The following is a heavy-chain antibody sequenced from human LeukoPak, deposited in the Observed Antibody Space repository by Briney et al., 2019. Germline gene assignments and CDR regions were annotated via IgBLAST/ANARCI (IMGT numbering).Heavy chain of an antibody. CDR2: ISYDGSNK. D-gene: IGHD2-8*01. CDR3: AKDRNGDAFDI. CDR1: GFTFSSYG. Sequence: GGSLRLSCAASGFTFSSYGMHWARQAPGKGLEWVAVISYDGSNKYYADSVKGRFTISRDNSKNTLYLQMNSLRAEDTAVYYCAKDRNGDAFDIWGQGTMVTVSS. J-gene: IGHJ3*02. V-gene: IGHV3-30*18.